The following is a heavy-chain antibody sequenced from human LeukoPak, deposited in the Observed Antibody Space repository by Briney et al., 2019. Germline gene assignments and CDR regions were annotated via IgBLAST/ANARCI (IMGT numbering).Heavy chain of an antibody. CDR2: IYYTGGT. CDR1: GGSIRSNY. Sequence: SETLSLTCTVSGGSIRSNYWSWIRQPPGKALEWIGSIYYTGGTYSNPSLNSRVTISVDTSKNQFSLKLTSVTAADTAVYYCARSSSAAGIYWGQGTLVTVSS. CDR3: ARSSSAAGIY. D-gene: IGHD6-25*01. V-gene: IGHV4-39*01. J-gene: IGHJ4*02.